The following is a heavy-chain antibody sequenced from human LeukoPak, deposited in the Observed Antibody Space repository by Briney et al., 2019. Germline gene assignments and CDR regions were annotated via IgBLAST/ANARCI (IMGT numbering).Heavy chain of an antibody. D-gene: IGHD4-23*01. CDR2: IIPILGIA. CDR1: GGTFSSYA. Sequence: ASVKVSCKASGGTFSSYAISWVRQAPGQGLDWMGRIIPILGIANYAQKFQGRVTITADKSTSTAFMELSTLRSEDTAVYYCARAEDDYGGKVGTWYFDLWGRGTLVTVSS. J-gene: IGHJ2*01. V-gene: IGHV1-69*04. CDR3: ARAEDDYGGKVGTWYFDL.